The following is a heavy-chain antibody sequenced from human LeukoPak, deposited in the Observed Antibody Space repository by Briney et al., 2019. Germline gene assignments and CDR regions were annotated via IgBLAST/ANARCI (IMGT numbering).Heavy chain of an antibody. V-gene: IGHV4-30-4*07. CDR2: IYYSGST. J-gene: IGHJ3*02. D-gene: IGHD3-16*02. CDR3: ARSSYRYAFDI. CDR1: GGSISSGGYS. Sequence: SETLSLTCAVSGGSISSGGYSWSWIRQPPGKGLEWIGYIYYSGSTNYNPSLKSRVTISVDTSKNQFSLKLSSVTAADTAVYYCARSSYRYAFDIWGQGTMVTVSS.